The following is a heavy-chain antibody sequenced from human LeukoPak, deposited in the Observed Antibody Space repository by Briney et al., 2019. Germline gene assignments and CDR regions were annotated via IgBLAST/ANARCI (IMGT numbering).Heavy chain of an antibody. V-gene: IGHV4-59*01. D-gene: IGHD4-17*01. CDR3: ARVVRGAVTSNCFDP. Sequence: SETLSLTCTVSAGSINDYYWTWIRQAPGKELEWLGYISNSGTTDYNPSLKSRVTMSVDTSKNEFSLKVTSVTAADTAMYYCARVVRGAVTSNCFDPWGQGTLVTVSS. J-gene: IGHJ5*02. CDR2: ISNSGTT. CDR1: AGSINDYY.